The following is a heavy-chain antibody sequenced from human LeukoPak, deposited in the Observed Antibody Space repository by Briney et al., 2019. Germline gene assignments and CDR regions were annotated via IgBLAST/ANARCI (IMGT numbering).Heavy chain of an antibody. CDR2: ISYDGGNT. CDR1: GFTFSSYA. CDR3: ARDSTYYYGSGSSGPHYFDY. J-gene: IGHJ4*02. D-gene: IGHD3-10*01. Sequence: PGRSLRLSCAASGFTFSSYAMHWVRQAPGKGLEWVALISYDGGNTYYVDSVKGRFTISKDNSKNTLDLQLNSLRVGDTAVYYCARDSTYYYGSGSSGPHYFDYWGQGTLVTVSS. V-gene: IGHV3-30*01.